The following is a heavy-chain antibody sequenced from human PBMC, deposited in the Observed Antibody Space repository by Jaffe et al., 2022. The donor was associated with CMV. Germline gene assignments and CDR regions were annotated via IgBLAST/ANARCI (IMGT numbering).Heavy chain of an antibody. CDR3: AANYYDSSGYSDAFDI. CDR1: GFTFSSYE. Sequence: EVQLVESGGGLVQPGGSLRLSCAASGFTFSSYEMNWVRQAPGKGLEWVSYISSSGSTIYYADSVKGRFTISRDNAKNSLYLQMNSLRAEDTAVYYCAANYYDSSGYSDAFDIWGQGTMVTVSS. V-gene: IGHV3-48*03. D-gene: IGHD3-22*01. CDR2: ISSSGSTI. J-gene: IGHJ3*02.